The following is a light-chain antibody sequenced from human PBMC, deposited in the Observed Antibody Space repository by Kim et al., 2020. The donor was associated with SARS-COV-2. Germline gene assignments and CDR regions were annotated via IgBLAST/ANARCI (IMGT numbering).Light chain of an antibody. V-gene: IGKV4-1*01. CDR2: WAS. J-gene: IGKJ2*03. Sequence: DIVMTQSPDSLAVSLGERATLNCKSSQTVLYNSNNKNYLAWYQQKPGQAPKLLIYWASIRESGVSDRFSGRGSDTDFTLTISSLQAEDVAVYYCQQYYSTPPSFGQGNKLEI. CDR3: QQYYSTPPS. CDR1: QTVLYNSNNKNY.